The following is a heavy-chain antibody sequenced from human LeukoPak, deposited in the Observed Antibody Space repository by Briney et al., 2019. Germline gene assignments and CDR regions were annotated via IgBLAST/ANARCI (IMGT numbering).Heavy chain of an antibody. CDR1: GGTLSSYA. V-gene: IGHV1-69*13. D-gene: IGHD3-22*01. CDR3: ARCHYYDSSGYLRLYYFDY. CDR2: IIPIFGTA. J-gene: IGHJ4*02. Sequence: SVKVSCKASGGTLSSYAISWVRQAPGQGLEWMGGIIPIFGTANYAQKFQGRVMITADESTSTAYMELSSLRSEDTAVYYCARCHYYDSSGYLRLYYFDYWGQGTLVTVSS.